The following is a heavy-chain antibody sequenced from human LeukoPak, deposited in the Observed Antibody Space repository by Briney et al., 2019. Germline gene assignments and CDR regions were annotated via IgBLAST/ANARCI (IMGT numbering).Heavy chain of an antibody. CDR3: ARDSSGYDTFEDY. D-gene: IGHD5-12*01. CDR2: IIPILGIA. Sequence: GGSVKVSCEASGGTFSSYAISWVRQAPGQGLEWVGRIIPILGIANYAQKFQGRVTITADKSTSTAYMELSSLRSEDTAVYYCARDSSGYDTFEDYWGQGTPVTVSS. CDR1: GGTFSSYA. V-gene: IGHV1-69*04. J-gene: IGHJ4*02.